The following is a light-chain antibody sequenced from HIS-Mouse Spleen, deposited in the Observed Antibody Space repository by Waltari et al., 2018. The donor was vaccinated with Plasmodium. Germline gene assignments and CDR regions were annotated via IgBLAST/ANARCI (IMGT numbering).Light chain of an antibody. V-gene: IGKV3-11*01. Sequence: ELVLTQSPATLSLSPGERATLPCRASQSVSSYLAWYQQKPGQAPRLLIYDASNRATGIPARFSGSGSGTDFTLTISSLEPEDFAVYYCQQRSNWPRVLTFGGGTKVEIK. CDR2: DAS. J-gene: IGKJ4*01. CDR1: QSVSSY. CDR3: QQRSNWPRVLT.